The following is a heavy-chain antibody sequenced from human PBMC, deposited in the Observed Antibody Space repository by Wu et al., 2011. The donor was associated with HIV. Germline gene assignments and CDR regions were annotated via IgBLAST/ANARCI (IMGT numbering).Heavy chain of an antibody. CDR3: ATGPLKDRVPFDY. D-gene: IGHD2-15*01. Sequence: VQLVQSGAEVKKPGASVKASCKASGYIFTSYGINWVRQAPGQGLEWMGWISAYNGDTDYAQKFQGRVTMTTDTSTSTTYMELRSLRSDDTAVYYCATGPLKDRVPFDYWGQGTLVTVSS. V-gene: IGHV1-18*01. CDR1: GYIFTSYG. J-gene: IGHJ4*02. CDR2: ISAYNGDT.